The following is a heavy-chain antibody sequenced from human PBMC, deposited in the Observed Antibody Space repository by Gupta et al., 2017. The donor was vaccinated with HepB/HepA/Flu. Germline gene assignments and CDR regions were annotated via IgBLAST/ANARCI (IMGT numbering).Heavy chain of an antibody. V-gene: IGHV4-59*01. CDR1: GGSISSYY. CDR3: ARTGYSGSYGIDY. D-gene: IGHD1-26*01. Sequence: QVQLQESGPGLVKPSEPLSITCTVSGGSISSYYWIWIRQPPGKGLEWIGYIYYSGITNYNPSLKSRVTISVDTSKNQFSLKLSSVTAADPAVYYWARTGYSGSYGIDYWGQGTLVTVSS. CDR2: IYYSGIT. J-gene: IGHJ4*02.